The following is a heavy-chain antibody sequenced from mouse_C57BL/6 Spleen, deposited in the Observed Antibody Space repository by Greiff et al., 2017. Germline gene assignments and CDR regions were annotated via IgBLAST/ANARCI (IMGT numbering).Heavy chain of an antibody. CDR2: IDPSDSYT. V-gene: IGHV1-50*01. D-gene: IGHD2-1*01. Sequence: QVQLKQPGAELVKPGASVKLSCKASGYTFTSYWMQWVKQRPGQGLEWIGEIDPSDSYTNYNQKFKGKATLTVDTSSSTAYMQLSSLTSEDSAVYYCARVGYGNYAYAMDYWGQGTSVTVSS. CDR1: GYTFTSYW. CDR3: ARVGYGNYAYAMDY. J-gene: IGHJ4*01.